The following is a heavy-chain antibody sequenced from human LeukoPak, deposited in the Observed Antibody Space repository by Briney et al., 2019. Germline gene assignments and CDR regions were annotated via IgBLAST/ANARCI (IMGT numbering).Heavy chain of an antibody. Sequence: GGSLRLSCAASGFTFRNYAMSWVRQAPGKGLEYVSAISSNGGSTYYANSVKGRFTISRDNSKNTLYLQMGSLRAEDMAVYYCARDREPLYCSGGSCYGSGAFDIWGQGTMVTVSS. CDR1: GFTFRNYA. D-gene: IGHD2-15*01. V-gene: IGHV3-64*01. CDR3: ARDREPLYCSGGSCYGSGAFDI. CDR2: ISSNGGST. J-gene: IGHJ3*02.